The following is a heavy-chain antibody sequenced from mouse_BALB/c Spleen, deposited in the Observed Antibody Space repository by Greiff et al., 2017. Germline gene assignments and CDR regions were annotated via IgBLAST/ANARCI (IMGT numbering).Heavy chain of an antibody. CDR1: GFTFSSYT. J-gene: IGHJ4*01. CDR2: ISSGGSYT. V-gene: IGHV5-6-4*01. D-gene: IGHD2-14*01. CDR3: TREMGYRYDDDRGPMDY. Sequence: EVQRVESGGGLVKPGGSLKLSCAASGFTFSSYTMSWVRQTPEKRLEWVATISSGGSYTYYPDSVKGRFTISRDNAKNTLYLQMSSLKSEDTAMYYCTREMGYRYDDDRGPMDYWGQGTSVTVSS.